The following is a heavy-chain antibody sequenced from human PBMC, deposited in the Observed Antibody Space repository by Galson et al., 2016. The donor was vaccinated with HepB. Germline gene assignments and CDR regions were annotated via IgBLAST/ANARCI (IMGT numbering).Heavy chain of an antibody. Sequence: SLRLSCAASGPAFSSHGMHWVRQAPGKGLEWVAVISYDGSKKYYADSAKGRSTISRDNSKNTLYLQMNSLRAEDTAVYYCAKNDILTGYSAFDYWGQGTLVTVSS. CDR3: AKNDILTGYSAFDY. J-gene: IGHJ4*02. CDR1: GPAFSSHG. CDR2: ISYDGSKK. D-gene: IGHD3-9*01. V-gene: IGHV3-30*18.